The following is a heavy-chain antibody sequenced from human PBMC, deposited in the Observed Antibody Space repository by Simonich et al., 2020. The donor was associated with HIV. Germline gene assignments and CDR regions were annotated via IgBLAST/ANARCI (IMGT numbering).Heavy chain of an antibody. CDR1: GFTFSSYA. J-gene: IGHJ4*02. CDR2: ISNDGSNK. V-gene: IGHV3-30*07. Sequence: QVQLVESGGGVVQPGRSLRLSCAASGFTFSSYAMHWVRQAPGKGLEWVAVISNDGSNKYYADSVKGRFTISRDNAKNTLYLQMNSLRAEDTAVYYCASGGSISSAWADDYWGQGTLVTVSS. D-gene: IGHD3-16*01. CDR3: ASGGSISSAWADDY.